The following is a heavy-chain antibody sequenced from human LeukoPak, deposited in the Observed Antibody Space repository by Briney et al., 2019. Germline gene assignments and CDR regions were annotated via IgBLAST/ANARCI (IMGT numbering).Heavy chain of an antibody. J-gene: IGHJ4*02. CDR1: GFTFSSYA. CDR3: ARGGRRWLQPYYFDY. Sequence: PGGSLRLSCAASGFTFSSYAMHWVRQAPGKGLEYVSAISSNGGSTYYANSVKGRFTISRDNSKNTLYLQMGSLRAEDMAVYYCARGGRRWLQPYYFDYWGQGTLVTVSS. D-gene: IGHD5-24*01. CDR2: ISSNGGST. V-gene: IGHV3-64*01.